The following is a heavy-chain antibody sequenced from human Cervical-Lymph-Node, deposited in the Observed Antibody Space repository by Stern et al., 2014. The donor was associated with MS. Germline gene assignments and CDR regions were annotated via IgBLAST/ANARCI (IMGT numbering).Heavy chain of an antibody. D-gene: IGHD3-22*01. CDR1: GGTFSNYA. V-gene: IGHV1-69*01. CDR3: ARERGHYYDSSGSYIPYYFDS. Sequence: QVQLVQSGAAVKKPWSSVKVSCKASGGTFSNYAICWVRQAPGPGLEWMGGIIPPFGTSANAQKFQGQLTITADESTSTVYMELSSLRSEDTAIYYCARERGHYYDSSGSYIPYYFDSWGQGTLVTVSS. CDR2: IIPPFGTS. J-gene: IGHJ4*02.